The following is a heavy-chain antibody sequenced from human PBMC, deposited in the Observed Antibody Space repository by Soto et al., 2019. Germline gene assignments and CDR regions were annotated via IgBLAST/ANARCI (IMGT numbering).Heavy chain of an antibody. J-gene: IGHJ2*01. Sequence: EVQLVESGGGLIQPGGSLRLSCAASGFTVTNNYMGWVRQAPGKGLDWVSITYGGGSTYYADSVKGRFTISRNSSTNMLYLKRNSLSAVDTSLSYCARGITEIVVVAGASHSPWYFDVWGGGALVTVSS. CDR1: GFTVTNNY. CDR2: TYGGGST. CDR3: ARGITEIVVVAGASHSPWYFDV. D-gene: IGHD2-15*01. V-gene: IGHV3-53*01.